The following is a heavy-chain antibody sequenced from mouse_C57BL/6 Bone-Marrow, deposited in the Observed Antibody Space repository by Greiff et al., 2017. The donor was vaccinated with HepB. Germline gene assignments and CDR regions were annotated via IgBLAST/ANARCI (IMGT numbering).Heavy chain of an antibody. CDR1: GYTFTSYG. Sequence: QVQLKQSGAELARPGASVKLSCKASGYTFTSYGISWVKQRTGQGLEWIGEIYPRSGNTYYNEKFKGKATLTADKSSSTAYMELRSLTSEDSAVYFCARQGRYWGQGTLVTVSA. J-gene: IGHJ3*01. CDR2: IYPRSGNT. CDR3: ARQGRY. V-gene: IGHV1-81*01.